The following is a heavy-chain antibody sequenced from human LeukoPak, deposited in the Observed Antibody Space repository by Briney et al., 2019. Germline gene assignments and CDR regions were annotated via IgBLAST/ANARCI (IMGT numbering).Heavy chain of an antibody. V-gene: IGHV4-38-2*02. D-gene: IGHD5-12*01. CDR3: ARAQRVYSGRTTPQNNCFDP. CDR2: IYHSGST. J-gene: IGHJ5*02. CDR1: GYSISSGYY. Sequence: SETLSLTCTVSGYSISSGYYWGWIRQPPGKGLEWIGSIYHSGSTYYNPSLKSRVTISVDTSKNQFSLKLSSVTAADTAVYYCARAQRVYSGRTTPQNNCFDPWGQGTLVTVSS.